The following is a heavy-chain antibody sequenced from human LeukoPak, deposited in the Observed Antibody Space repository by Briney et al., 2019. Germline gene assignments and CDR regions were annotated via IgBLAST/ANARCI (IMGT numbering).Heavy chain of an antibody. CDR3: ARQLSTYYDFWSGYYAPYYYFYMDV. CDR1: GYSISSCYY. V-gene: IGHV4-38-2*01. D-gene: IGHD3-3*01. J-gene: IGHJ6*03. Sequence: SETLSLTCSVSGYSISSCYYWGGIRPPPGKGVGWIGSIYHSGSTYYNPSLKGRVTISGDKSKNQFSLQLSSVTAADTAVYYCARQLSTYYDFWSGYYAPYYYFYMDVWGKGTTVTVSS. CDR2: IYHSGST.